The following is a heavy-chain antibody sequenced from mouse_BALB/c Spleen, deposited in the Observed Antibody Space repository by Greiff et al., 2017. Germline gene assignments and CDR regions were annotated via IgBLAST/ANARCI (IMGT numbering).Heavy chain of an antibody. D-gene: IGHD2-3*01. V-gene: IGHV1-7*01. J-gene: IGHJ2*01. CDR2: INPSTGYT. CDR3: ARLSIYDGYYVDY. CDR1: GYTFTSYW. Sequence: VQLQESGAELAKPGASVKMSCKASGYTFTSYWMHWVKQRPGQGLEWIGYINPSTGYTEYNQKFKDKATLTADKSSSTAYMQLSSLTSEDSAVYYCARLSIYDGYYVDYWGQGTTLTVSS.